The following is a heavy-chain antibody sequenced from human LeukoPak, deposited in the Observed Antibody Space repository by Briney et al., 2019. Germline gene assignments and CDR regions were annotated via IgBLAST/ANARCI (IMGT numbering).Heavy chain of an antibody. CDR3: AKRRRSPLTTVTTGVFDY. V-gene: IGHV3-74*01. Sequence: GGSLRLSCAASGFTFSNYWMHWVRQAPGKGLVWVSRINTDGSSTNYADSVKGRFTISRDNSKNTLYLQMNSLRAEDTAVYYCAKRRRSPLTTVTTGVFDYWGQGTLVTVSS. CDR1: GFTFSNYW. D-gene: IGHD4-17*01. J-gene: IGHJ4*02. CDR2: INTDGSST.